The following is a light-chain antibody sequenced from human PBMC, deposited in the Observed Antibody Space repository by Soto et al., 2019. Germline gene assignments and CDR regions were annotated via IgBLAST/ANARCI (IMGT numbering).Light chain of an antibody. CDR2: DVS. Sequence: QSALTQPRSLSGSPGQSVTISCTGTSSDVGGYNYVSWYQQHPDKAPKLMIYDVSKRPSGVPDRFSGSKSGNTASLTISGLQAEDEADYYCCSYAGSYTHVFGTGTKVAVL. V-gene: IGLV2-11*01. CDR1: SSDVGGYNY. J-gene: IGLJ1*01. CDR3: CSYAGSYTHV.